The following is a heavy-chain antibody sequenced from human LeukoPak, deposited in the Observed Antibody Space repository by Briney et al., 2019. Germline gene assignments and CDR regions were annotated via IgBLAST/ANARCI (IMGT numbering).Heavy chain of an antibody. CDR3: AKDKGAGYSSGWLYFDY. CDR2: ITGSGGTT. CDR1: GFTFSGYV. D-gene: IGHD6-19*01. Sequence: GGSLRLSCAASGFTFSGYVMSWVRQAPGKGLEWVSAITGSGGTTYYSDSVKGRFTISRDNSKNTLYLQVNSLRAEDTAVYYCAKDKGAGYSSGWLYFDYWGQGTLVTVSS. V-gene: IGHV3-23*01. J-gene: IGHJ4*02.